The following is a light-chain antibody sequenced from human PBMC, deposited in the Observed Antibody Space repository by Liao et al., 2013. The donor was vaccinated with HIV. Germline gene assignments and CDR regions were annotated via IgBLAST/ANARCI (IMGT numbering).Light chain of an antibody. CDR1: TIGSDR. Sequence: SYVLTQPPSVAVAPGKTATITCGGGTIGSDRVNWYQKRPGQAPLLVIRADSDRPSGIPERFSGSNSGNTATLTISRVEPGDEADYYCQLWDSSSDHPYVFGTGTQVTVL. V-gene: IGLV3-21*01. CDR2: ADS. CDR3: QLWDSSSDHPYV. J-gene: IGLJ1*01.